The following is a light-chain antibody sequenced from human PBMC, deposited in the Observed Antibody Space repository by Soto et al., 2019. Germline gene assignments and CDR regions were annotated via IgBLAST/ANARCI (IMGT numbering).Light chain of an antibody. Sequence: DIVMTQSPLPLPVTPGEPASISCRSSQSLLQSNGNNYLDWYLQKPGQSPQLLVYLGSNRASGVPDRFSGSGSGTDFTLKISTVEAEDVGVYYCMQALQTPYTFGQGTKLEIK. CDR2: LGS. CDR1: QSLLQSNGNNY. CDR3: MQALQTPYT. V-gene: IGKV2-28*01. J-gene: IGKJ2*01.